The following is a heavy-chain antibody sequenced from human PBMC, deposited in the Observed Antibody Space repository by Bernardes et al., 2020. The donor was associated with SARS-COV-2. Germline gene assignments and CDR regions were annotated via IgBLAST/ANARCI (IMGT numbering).Heavy chain of an antibody. CDR1: GFTFSNYW. Sequence: GGSLRLSCATSGFTFSNYWMSWVRQAPGKGPEWVAHIKDDGSEKYYVDFVRGRFTISRDSTKKSLDLLMSSLTAEDTAVYFCARIGRHPHNYAMDVWGQGTTVTVSS. D-gene: IGHD1-1*01. V-gene: IGHV3-7*02. J-gene: IGHJ6*02. CDR2: IKDDGSEK. CDR3: ARIGRHPHNYAMDV.